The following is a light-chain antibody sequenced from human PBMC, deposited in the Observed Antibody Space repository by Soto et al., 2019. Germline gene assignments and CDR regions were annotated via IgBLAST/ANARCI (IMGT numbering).Light chain of an antibody. V-gene: IGKV3-15*01. J-gene: IGKJ4*01. Sequence: EIVMTQSPATLSVAPGERVTLSCRASQGVSRKLAWYQHKSGQAPRRLISGASAGATGIPARFSGSGSGTEFTLTISSLQSEDCAIYYCQQYHTWPITFGGGTKVEIK. CDR1: QGVSRK. CDR2: GAS. CDR3: QQYHTWPIT.